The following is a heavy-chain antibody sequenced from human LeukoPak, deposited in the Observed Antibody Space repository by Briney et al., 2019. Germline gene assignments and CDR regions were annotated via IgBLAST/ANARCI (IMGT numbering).Heavy chain of an antibody. Sequence: GGSLRLSCAASGFTCSDYYMSWIRQAPGKGLEWVSYISSGGSTTYYADSVKGRFTISRDNAKNSLYLQMNSLRAEDTALYYCAKDLGGIAVAGDYWGQGTLVTVSS. CDR2: ISSGGSTT. D-gene: IGHD6-19*01. V-gene: IGHV3-11*01. J-gene: IGHJ4*02. CDR3: AKDLGGIAVAGDY. CDR1: GFTCSDYY.